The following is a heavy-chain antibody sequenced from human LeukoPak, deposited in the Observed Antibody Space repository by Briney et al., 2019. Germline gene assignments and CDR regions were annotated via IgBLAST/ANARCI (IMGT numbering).Heavy chain of an antibody. CDR1: GGSISSGGYY. CDR3: ARVIRTTVYYSNPKSGSFAF. J-gene: IGHJ4*02. D-gene: IGHD3-10*01. CDR2: IYSSGST. Sequence: SETLSLTCTVSGGSISSGGYYWGWIRQPPGKGLEWIGSIYSSGSTYYNPSLRTRVTISVDTSKNQFSLKLSSVTAADTAVYYCARVIRTTVYYSNPKSGSFAFWAQGPRFPVSS. V-gene: IGHV4-39*01.